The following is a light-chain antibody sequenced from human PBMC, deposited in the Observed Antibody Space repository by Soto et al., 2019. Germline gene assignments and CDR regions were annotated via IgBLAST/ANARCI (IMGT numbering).Light chain of an antibody. CDR1: QSLNKY. V-gene: IGKV1-39*01. J-gene: IGKJ5*01. CDR3: PQSYSPFT. CDR2: AAS. Sequence: DLQMTQSPFSLSASVGDRVTITCRASQSLNKYLNWYQQKPGKAPKLPIYAASSLQSGVPSRFSGSGSGTDFTLSISSLQPEDFATYYCPQSYSPFTFGQGTRLEIK.